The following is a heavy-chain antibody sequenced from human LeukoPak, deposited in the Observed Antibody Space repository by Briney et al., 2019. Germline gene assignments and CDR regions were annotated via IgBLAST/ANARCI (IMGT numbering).Heavy chain of an antibody. CDR1: GGSISSGPYY. D-gene: IGHD6-19*01. CDR3: ARVGDPWGGLAVAVPYYFDY. V-gene: IGHV4-39*02. J-gene: IGHJ4*02. CDR2: IYYGENT. Sequence: SETLSLTCTVSGGSISSGPYYWGWIRQPPGKGLEWIGNIYYGENTYYNPSLKSRVTMTTDTSTSTAYMELRSLRSDDTAVYYCARVGDPWGGLAVAVPYYFDYWGQGTLVTVSS.